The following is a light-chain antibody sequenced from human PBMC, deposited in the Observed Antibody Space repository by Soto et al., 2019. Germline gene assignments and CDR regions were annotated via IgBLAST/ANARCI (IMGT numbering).Light chain of an antibody. Sequence: DIQMTQSPSTLSASIGDRITITCRASQSITNRLAWYQQKPGEAPKLLIYQASTLESGVPSRFSGSGSGTEFTLTISSLQPDDFATYYCQQYDSYWTFGQGTTVEIK. CDR2: QAS. CDR3: QQYDSYWT. J-gene: IGKJ1*01. V-gene: IGKV1-5*03. CDR1: QSITNR.